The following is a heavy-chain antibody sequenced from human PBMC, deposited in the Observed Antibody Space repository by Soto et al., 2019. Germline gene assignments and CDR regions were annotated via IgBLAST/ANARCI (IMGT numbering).Heavy chain of an antibody. D-gene: IGHD6-6*01. Sequence: GGSLRLSCAASGFTFSSYAMHWVRQAPGKGLEWVAVISYDGSNKYYADSVKGRFTISRDNSRNTLYLQMNSLRAEDTAVYYCAGDPALSIAARPYYFDYWGQGTLVTVSS. CDR3: AGDPALSIAARPYYFDY. CDR2: ISYDGSNK. CDR1: GFTFSSYA. J-gene: IGHJ4*02. V-gene: IGHV3-30-3*01.